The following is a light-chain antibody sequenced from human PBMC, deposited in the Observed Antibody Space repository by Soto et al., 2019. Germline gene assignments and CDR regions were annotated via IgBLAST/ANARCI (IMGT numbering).Light chain of an antibody. CDR2: DNN. J-gene: IGLJ1*01. V-gene: IGLV1-51*01. CDR3: GTWDSSLIAGDV. Sequence: QSVLTQPPSVSAAPGQTVTISCSGSSSNIGNNYVSWYQQLPGTAPKLLIYDNNKRPSRIPGRFSGYKSGTSATLGITGVQTGDEADYYCGTWDSSLIAGDVFGTGTKLTVL. CDR1: SSNIGNNY.